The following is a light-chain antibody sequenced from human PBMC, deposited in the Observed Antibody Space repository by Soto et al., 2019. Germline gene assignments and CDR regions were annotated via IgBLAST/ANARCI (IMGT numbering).Light chain of an antibody. CDR2: RAS. V-gene: IGKV1-5*03. CDR1: QSISSW. J-gene: IGKJ1*01. CDR3: QQYNTYLWT. Sequence: DIQMTQSPSTLSASVGDRVTITCRASQSISSWLAWYQQKPGKAPKLLIYRASSLESGVPSRFSGSGSGTEFTLTISGLQPDDFATYYCQQYNTYLWTFGQGTKVEIK.